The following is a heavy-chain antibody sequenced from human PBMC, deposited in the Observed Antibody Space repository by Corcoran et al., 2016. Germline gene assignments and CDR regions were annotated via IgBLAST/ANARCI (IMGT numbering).Heavy chain of an antibody. V-gene: IGHV3-21*01. D-gene: IGHD2-2*01. CDR3: ARDYGGPTSPGNYYYGMDV. J-gene: IGHJ6*02. CDR2: ISSSSSYI. CDR1: GFTFSSYS. Sequence: EVQLVESGGGLVKPGGSLRLSCAASGFTFSSYSMNWVRQAPGKGLEWVSSISSSSSYIYYADSVKGRFTISRDNAKNSLYLQMNSLRAEDTAVYYCARDYGGPTSPGNYYYGMDVWGQGTTVTVSS.